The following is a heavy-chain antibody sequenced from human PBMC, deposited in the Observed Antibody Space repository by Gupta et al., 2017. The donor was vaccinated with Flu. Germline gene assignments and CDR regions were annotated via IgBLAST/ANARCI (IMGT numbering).Heavy chain of an antibody. D-gene: IGHD6-6*01. J-gene: IGHJ6*03. Sequence: APGKGLEWVSSISSSGSYTYYGDSVKGRFIISRDNAKNLVHLQMNSLRAEDTGVYYCTRDPAARKYSYYMDVWGKGTTVTVAS. CDR2: ISSSGSYT. V-gene: IGHV3-21*06. CDR3: TRDPAARKYSYYMDV.